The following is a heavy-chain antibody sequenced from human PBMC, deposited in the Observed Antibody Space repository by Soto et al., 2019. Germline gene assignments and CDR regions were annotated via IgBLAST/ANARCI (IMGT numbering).Heavy chain of an antibody. CDR3: ASRLGVIDAFDI. D-gene: IGHD3-22*01. V-gene: IGHV3-48*03. J-gene: IGHJ3*02. CDR1: GFTFSSYE. CDR2: ISSSGSTI. Sequence: GGSLRLSCAASGFTFSSYEMNWVRQAPGKGLEWVSYISSSGSTIYYADSVKGRFTISRDNAKNSLYLQMNSLRAEDTAVYYWASRLGVIDAFDIWGQGTMVTVSS.